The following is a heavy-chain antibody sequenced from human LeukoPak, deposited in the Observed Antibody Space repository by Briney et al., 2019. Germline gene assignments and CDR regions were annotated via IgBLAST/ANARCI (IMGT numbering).Heavy chain of an antibody. CDR3: ARAGGRDFHFDS. Sequence: PSETLSLTCTVSGGSISSSSYYWGWIRQPPGKGLEWIANIYYSGSTYYNPSLKSRVTISVDTSKNQLSLKLSAVTAADTAFYFCARAGGRDFHFDSWGQGTLVTVSS. CDR2: IYYSGST. CDR1: GGSISSSSYY. V-gene: IGHV4-39*07. D-gene: IGHD5-12*01. J-gene: IGHJ4*02.